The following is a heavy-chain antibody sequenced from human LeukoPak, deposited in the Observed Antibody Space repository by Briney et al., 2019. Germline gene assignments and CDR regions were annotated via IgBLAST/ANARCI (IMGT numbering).Heavy chain of an antibody. CDR3: AKGRGVVVIREYYFDY. CDR2: ISYDGSNK. D-gene: IGHD3-22*01. Sequence: GGSLRLSCAASRFTFSNYAMSWVRQAPGKGLEWVAVISYDGSNKYYADSVKGRFTISRDNSKNTLYLQMNSLRAEDTAVYYCAKGRGVVVIREYYFDYWGQGTLVTVPS. CDR1: RFTFSNYA. V-gene: IGHV3-30*18. J-gene: IGHJ4*02.